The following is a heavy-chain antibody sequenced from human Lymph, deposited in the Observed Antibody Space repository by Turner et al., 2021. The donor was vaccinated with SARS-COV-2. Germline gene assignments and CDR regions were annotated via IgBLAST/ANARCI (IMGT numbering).Heavy chain of an antibody. D-gene: IGHD2-15*01. V-gene: IGHV1-24*01. CDR1: GYTLTELS. CDR3: ATVLCTGSSCYYYGMDV. J-gene: IGHJ6*02. Sequence: QVQLVQSGAEVKKPGASVKVPCQVSGYTLTELSMHWVRQAPGKGLEWMGGFDPEDGEIIYEQKFQGRVTMTEDTSTDTAYMELSSLRSEDTAVYYCATVLCTGSSCYYYGMDVWGQGTTVTVSS. CDR2: FDPEDGEI.